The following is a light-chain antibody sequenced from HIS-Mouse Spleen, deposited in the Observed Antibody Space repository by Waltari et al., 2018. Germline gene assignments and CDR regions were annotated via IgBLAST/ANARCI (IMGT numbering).Light chain of an antibody. CDR2: GAS. V-gene: IGKV3-20*01. CDR3: QQYGSSPET. J-gene: IGKJ1*01. CDR1: QSVSSSY. Sequence: EIVLTQSPRTLSLSPGERATLSCRASQSVSSSYLAWYQQKPGPAPRLLIYGASSRATGIPDRFSGSGSGTDFTLTISRLEPEDFAVYYCQQYGSSPETFGQGTKVEIK.